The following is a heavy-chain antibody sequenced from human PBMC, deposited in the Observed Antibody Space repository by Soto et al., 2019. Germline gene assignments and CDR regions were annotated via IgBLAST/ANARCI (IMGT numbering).Heavy chain of an antibody. CDR1: GYTLTELS. J-gene: IGHJ5*02. CDR2: FDPEDGET. D-gene: IGHD5-18*01. V-gene: IGHV1-24*01. Sequence: ASVKVSCKVSGYTLTELSMHWGRQAPGKGLEWMGGFDPEDGETIYAQKFQGRVTMTEDTSTDTAYMELSSLRYEDTAVYYCATAEKNIPLTPTSLLDTAMVLGWFDPWG. CDR3: ATAEKNIPLTPTSLLDTAMVLGWFDP.